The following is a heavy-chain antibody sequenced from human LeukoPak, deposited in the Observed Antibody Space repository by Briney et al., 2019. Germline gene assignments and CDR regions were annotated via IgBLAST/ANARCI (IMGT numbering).Heavy chain of an antibody. CDR3: TRGSPYWSGGSCSFTPY. CDR1: GCTFGDYA. V-gene: IGHV3-49*04. J-gene: IGHJ4*02. CDR2: IRGKAYGGTT. Sequence: SLRLSCTTSGCTFGDYAMSWVRQAPGKGLEGVGFIRGKAYGGTTEYAACVKGRFTISRDDSKSIDYLQMSSLKTEDTAVYYCTRGSPYWSGGSCSFTPYWGQGTLVTVSS. D-gene: IGHD2-15*01.